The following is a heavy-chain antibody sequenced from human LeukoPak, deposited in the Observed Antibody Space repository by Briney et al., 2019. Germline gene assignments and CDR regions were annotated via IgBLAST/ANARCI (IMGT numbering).Heavy chain of an antibody. D-gene: IGHD1-26*01. J-gene: IGHJ4*02. CDR2: INPDGSER. V-gene: IGHV3-7*01. CDR1: GFSFSSYY. CDR3: ARAPLSGNSYSGSYYPDY. Sequence: GGSLRLSCAASGFSFSSYYMSWVRQAPGKGLEWVALINPDGSERYYVDSVKGRFTISRDNAKNSLYLQMNSLRAEDTAVYYCARAPLSGNSYSGSYYPDYWGQGTLVTVSS.